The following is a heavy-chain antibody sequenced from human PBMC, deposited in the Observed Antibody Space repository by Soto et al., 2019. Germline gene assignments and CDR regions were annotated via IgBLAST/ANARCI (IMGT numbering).Heavy chain of an antibody. Sequence: PGGSLRLSCAASGFTLSGYVLHWVRQAPGKGLKWVALISYDGSDKNYGDSVKGRFTISRDNSKNTLYLQMDSLRAEDTAMYYCATGRKWEHSYGMDVWGQGTTVPVSS. CDR3: ATGRKWEHSYGMDV. D-gene: IGHD1-26*01. J-gene: IGHJ6*02. V-gene: IGHV3-30-3*01. CDR1: GFTLSGYV. CDR2: ISYDGSDK.